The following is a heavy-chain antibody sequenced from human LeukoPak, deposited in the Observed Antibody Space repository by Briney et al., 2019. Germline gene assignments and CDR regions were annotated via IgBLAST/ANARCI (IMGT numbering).Heavy chain of an antibody. D-gene: IGHD3-16*02. CDR2: IYSGGST. CDR1: GFTVSSNY. Sequence: GGSLRLSCAASGFTVSSNYMSWVRQAPGKGLEWVSVIYSGGSTYYADSVKGRFTISRDNSKNTLYLQMSSLRAEDTAVYYCARAPLGGVIVWTHWGQGTLVTVSS. V-gene: IGHV3-66*01. CDR3: ARAPLGGVIVWTH. J-gene: IGHJ4*02.